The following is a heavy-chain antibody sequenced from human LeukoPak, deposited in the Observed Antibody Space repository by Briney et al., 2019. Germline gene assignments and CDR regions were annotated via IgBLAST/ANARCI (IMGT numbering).Heavy chain of an antibody. J-gene: IGHJ3*02. V-gene: IGHV3-23*01. D-gene: IGHD1/OR15-1a*01. Sequence: PGGSLRLSCVAAKFPFSSYALFWVRQAPGKGLGWVSAITASGGDTYYAESVRGRFTISRYNSKNTLYLQMNSLRAEDTALYYCARDPLRTVPRTFDIWGQGTVVTVSS. CDR3: ARDPLRTVPRTFDI. CDR1: KFPFSSYA. CDR2: ITASGGDT.